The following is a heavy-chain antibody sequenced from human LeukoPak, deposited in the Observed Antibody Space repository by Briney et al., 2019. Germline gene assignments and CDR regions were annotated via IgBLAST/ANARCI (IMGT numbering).Heavy chain of an antibody. CDR3: AKDIGPDYGDYLDY. V-gene: IGHV3-23*01. J-gene: IGHJ4*02. CDR1: GFTFSSYA. Sequence: GGSLRLSCAAPGFTFSSYAMAWVRQAPGKGLEWVSAISGSGAYTYYADSVKGRFAISRDSSKNTLYLQMNSLRAEDTAIYYGAKDIGPDYGDYLDYWGQGTLVTVSS. CDR2: ISGSGAYT. D-gene: IGHD4-17*01.